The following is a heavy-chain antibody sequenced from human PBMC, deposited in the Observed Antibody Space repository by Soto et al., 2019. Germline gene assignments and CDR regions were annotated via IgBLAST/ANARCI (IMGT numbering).Heavy chain of an antibody. CDR2: MSYDGSDK. CDR1: GFTFSNYG. CDR3: ARSAGKGGLAAPIDY. Sequence: VQLVESGGGVVQPGRSLRLSCASSGFTFSNYGMHWVRQAPGKGLEWVAVMSYDGSDKYYADSVKGRFAISRDNSKNTLFLQMDSLRAEDTAVYFCARSAGKGGLAAPIDYWGQGTLVAGSS. J-gene: IGHJ4*02. V-gene: IGHV3-33*01. D-gene: IGHD6-13*01.